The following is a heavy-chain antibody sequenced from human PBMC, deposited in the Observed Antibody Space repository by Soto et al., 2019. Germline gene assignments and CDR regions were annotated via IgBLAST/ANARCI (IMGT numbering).Heavy chain of an antibody. Sequence: SVKVSCKASGGTFSSYTISWVRQAPGQGLEWMGRIIPILGIANYAQKFQGRVTITADKSTSTAYMELSSLRSEDTAVYYCARDRGSGSYFYYYGMDVWGQGTTVTVSS. J-gene: IGHJ6*02. CDR2: IIPILGIA. D-gene: IGHD1-26*01. CDR1: GGTFSSYT. CDR3: ARDRGSGSYFYYYGMDV. V-gene: IGHV1-69*04.